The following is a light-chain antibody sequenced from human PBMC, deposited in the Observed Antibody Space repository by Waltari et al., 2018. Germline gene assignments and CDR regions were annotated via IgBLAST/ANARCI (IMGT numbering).Light chain of an antibody. V-gene: IGLV3-25*03. J-gene: IGLJ2*01. CDR2: KDS. CDR1: ALPKPY. CDR3: QSADRSSTPI. Sequence: SDELTQPPSVSVSPGQTATITCSGDALPKPYAYWYQRKAGQAPVLSIYKDSERPSGIPERVSGASSWTTVTLTINGVQTEDDADYFCQSADRSSTPIFGGGTKLTVL.